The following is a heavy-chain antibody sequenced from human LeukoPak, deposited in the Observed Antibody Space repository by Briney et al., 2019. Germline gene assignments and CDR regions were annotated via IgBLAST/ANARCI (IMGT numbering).Heavy chain of an antibody. V-gene: IGHV3-48*03. D-gene: IGHD2-2*01. Sequence: QPGGSLRLSCAASGFTFSSYEMNWVRQAPGKGLEWVSYISSSGSSISYADSVKGRFTISRDNAKNSLYLQMNSLRAEDTAVYYCARGYQLLYYWGQGTLVTVSS. J-gene: IGHJ4*02. CDR2: ISSSGSSI. CDR1: GFTFSSYE. CDR3: ARGYQLLYY.